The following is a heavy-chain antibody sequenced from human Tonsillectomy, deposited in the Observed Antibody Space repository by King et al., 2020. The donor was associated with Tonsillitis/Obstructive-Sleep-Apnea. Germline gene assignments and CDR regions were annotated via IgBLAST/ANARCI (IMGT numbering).Heavy chain of an antibody. CDR3: ARGGLPGYCSGGSCYYYFDY. D-gene: IGHD2-15*01. J-gene: IGHJ4*02. Sequence: QLVQSGAEVKKPGESLKISCKGSGYSFTSYWIGWVRQMPGKGLEWMGIIYPGDSDTRYSPSFPGQVTISADKSISTAYLQWSSPKASDTAMFYCARGGLPGYCSGGSCYYYFDYWGQGTLVTVSS. CDR2: IYPGDSDT. V-gene: IGHV5-51*01. CDR1: GYSFTSYW.